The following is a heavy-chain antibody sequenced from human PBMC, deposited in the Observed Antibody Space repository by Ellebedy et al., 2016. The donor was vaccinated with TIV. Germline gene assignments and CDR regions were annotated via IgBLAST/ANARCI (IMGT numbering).Heavy chain of an antibody. V-gene: IGHV4-59*01. Sequence: SDTLSLTXTVPGCSISSYYWSWIRQPPGKGLEWIGYIYYSGSTNYNPSLKSRVTISVDTSKNQFSLKLSSVTAADTAVYYCARDSVAGHFDYWGQGTLVTVSS. CDR2: IYYSGST. CDR1: GCSISSYY. D-gene: IGHD6-19*01. CDR3: ARDSVAGHFDY. J-gene: IGHJ4*02.